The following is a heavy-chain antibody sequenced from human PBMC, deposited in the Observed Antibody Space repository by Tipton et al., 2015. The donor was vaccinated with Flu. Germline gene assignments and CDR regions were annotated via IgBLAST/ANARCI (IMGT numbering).Heavy chain of an antibody. Sequence: TLSLTCTVSGGSISSYYWSWIRQPAGKGLEWIGRFYTTGSTNYSPSLKSRVTMSVDTSKNQFSLRLSSVTAADTAVYYCARGTVQYSSSWYYWGQGTLVTVSS. V-gene: IGHV4-4*07. CDR2: FYTTGST. CDR1: GGSISSYY. J-gene: IGHJ4*02. CDR3: ARGTVQYSSSWYY. D-gene: IGHD6-13*01.